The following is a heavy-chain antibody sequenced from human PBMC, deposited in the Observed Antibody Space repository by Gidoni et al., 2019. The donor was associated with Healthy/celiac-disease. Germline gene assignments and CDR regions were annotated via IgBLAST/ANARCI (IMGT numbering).Heavy chain of an antibody. Sequence: QVQLQESGPGLVTPSATLSLTCTVSGYSISSGYYWGWIRQPPGKGLEWIGSIYHSGSTYYNPSLKSRVTISVDTSKNQFSLKLSSVTAADTAVYYCARGVGYCSSTSCFLNWFDPWGQGTLVTVSS. CDR1: GYSISSGYY. CDR3: ARGVGYCSSTSCFLNWFDP. CDR2: IYHSGST. J-gene: IGHJ5*02. V-gene: IGHV4-38-2*02. D-gene: IGHD2-2*01.